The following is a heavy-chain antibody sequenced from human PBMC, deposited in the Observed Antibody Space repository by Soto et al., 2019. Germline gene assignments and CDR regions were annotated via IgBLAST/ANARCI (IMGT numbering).Heavy chain of an antibody. CDR3: ARVSGWYSFDY. CDR2: INAGNGNT. CDR1: GYTFSSYA. J-gene: IGHJ4*02. Sequence: QVQLVQSGAEVKKPGASVKVSCKASGYTFSSYAMHWVRQAPGQRLEWMGWINAGNGNTKYSQTFQGRVTITRDTSASTAYMELSSLRSEDTAVYYCARVSGWYSFDYWGQGTLVTVSS. V-gene: IGHV1-3*01. D-gene: IGHD6-19*01.